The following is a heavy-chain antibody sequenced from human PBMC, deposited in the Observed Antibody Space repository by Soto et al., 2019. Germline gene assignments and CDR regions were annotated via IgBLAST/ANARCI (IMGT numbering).Heavy chain of an antibody. CDR1: GFTFSSYA. CDR2: ISYDGSNK. CDR3: AREAYSSSNFDY. Sequence: AGGSLRLSCAASGFTFSSYAMHWVRQAPGKGLEWVAVISYDGSNKYYADSVKGRFTISRDNSKNTLYLQMNSLRAEDTAVYYCAREAYSSSNFDYWGQGTLVTVSS. V-gene: IGHV3-30-3*01. J-gene: IGHJ4*02. D-gene: IGHD6-6*01.